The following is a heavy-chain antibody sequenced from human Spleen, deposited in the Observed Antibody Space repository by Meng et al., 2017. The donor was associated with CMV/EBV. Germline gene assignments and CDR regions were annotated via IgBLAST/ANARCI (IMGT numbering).Heavy chain of an antibody. CDR3: ARVSDWSGYFGVDY. CDR2: ISGSGATT. J-gene: IGHJ4*02. D-gene: IGHD3-3*01. CDR1: GITFSNYA. Sequence: GESLKISCAASGITFSNYAMSWVRRAPGKGLEWVSSISGSGATTYYADSVKGRLTISRDNSKNTLYLQMVSLRAEDTAVYYCARVSDWSGYFGVDYWGQGTLVTVSS. V-gene: IGHV3-23*01.